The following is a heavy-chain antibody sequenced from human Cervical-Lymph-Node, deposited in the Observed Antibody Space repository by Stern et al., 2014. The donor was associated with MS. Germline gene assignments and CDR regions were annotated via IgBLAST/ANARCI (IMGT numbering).Heavy chain of an antibody. J-gene: IGHJ6*02. Sequence: VQLVESGAEVKKPGESLKISCKGSGYTFTNNWIAWVRQMPGKGLEWMGIIYPDDSDIRYSPSLQGQVTISADKSISPAYLQWSSRKAADSPVFYCARPPPRRKWDDPNYGMDVWGQGTTVTVSS. CDR3: ARPPPRRKWDDPNYGMDV. CDR1: GYTFTNNW. D-gene: IGHD1-1*01. V-gene: IGHV5-51*03. CDR2: IYPDDSDI.